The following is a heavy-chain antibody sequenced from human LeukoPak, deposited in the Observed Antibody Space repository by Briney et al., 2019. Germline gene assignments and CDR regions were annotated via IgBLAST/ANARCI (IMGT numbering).Heavy chain of an antibody. Sequence: GASVKVSCKASGYTFTRYGITWVRQAPGQGLEWMGWISTYNGKTNYAQKVQDRVTMTTDTSTSTVYMELRSLRSDDTALYFCARDFSNFSYGTWFDLWGQGTLVTVSS. CDR1: GYTFTRYG. CDR2: ISTYNGKT. CDR3: ARDFSNFSYGTWFDL. V-gene: IGHV1-18*01. D-gene: IGHD1-1*01. J-gene: IGHJ5*02.